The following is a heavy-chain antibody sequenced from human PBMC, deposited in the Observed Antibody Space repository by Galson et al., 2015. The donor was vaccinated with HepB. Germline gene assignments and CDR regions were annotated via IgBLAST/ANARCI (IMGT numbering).Heavy chain of an antibody. CDR3: EKGGYYDILTGYLVPIN. V-gene: IGHV3-23*01. CDR2: LSGSGGST. D-gene: IGHD3-9*01. J-gene: IGHJ4*02. Sequence: SLRLSCAASGFTFSSYAMSWVRQAPGKGMESVSALSGSGGSTYYADSVKGRFTISRDNSKNTLYLQMNSLRAEDTAVYYCEKGGYYDILTGYLVPINWVQGTLVTVSS. CDR1: GFTFSSYA.